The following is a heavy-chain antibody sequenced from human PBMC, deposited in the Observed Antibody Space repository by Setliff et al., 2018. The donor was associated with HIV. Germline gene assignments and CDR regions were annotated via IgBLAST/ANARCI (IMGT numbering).Heavy chain of an antibody. CDR2: TTNKADSYTT. CDR1: GFTLSDHY. J-gene: IGHJ4*02. D-gene: IGHD1-26*01. CDR3: TTDLGGSYHGWNY. Sequence: PGGSLRLSCAASGFTLSDHYMDWVRQAPGKGLEWVARTTNKADSYTTDYAASVKGRFTISRDDSKNSLYLQMNSLEIEDTAVYYCTTDLGGSYHGWNYWGQGTLVTVSS. V-gene: IGHV3-72*01.